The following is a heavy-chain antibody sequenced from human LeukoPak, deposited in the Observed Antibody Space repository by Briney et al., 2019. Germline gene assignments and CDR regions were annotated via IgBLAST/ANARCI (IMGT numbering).Heavy chain of an antibody. Sequence: ASVKVSCKASGGTFSSYAISWVRQAPGQGLEWMGRIIPILGIANYAQKFQGRVTITADKSTSTAYMELSSLRSEDTAVYYCARGGASRYSYGLVAYYFDYWGQGTLITVSS. V-gene: IGHV1-69*04. CDR3: ARGGASRYSYGLVAYYFDY. CDR2: IIPILGIA. D-gene: IGHD5-18*01. CDR1: GGTFSSYA. J-gene: IGHJ4*02.